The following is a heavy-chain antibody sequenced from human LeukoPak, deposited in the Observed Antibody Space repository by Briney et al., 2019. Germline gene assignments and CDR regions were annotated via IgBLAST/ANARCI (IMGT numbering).Heavy chain of an antibody. CDR1: GGSISSGSYY. CDR3: ARGCPIIAVAGTSYFDY. Sequence: SETLSLTCTVSGGSISSGSYYWSWIRQPAGKGLEWIGRIYTSGSTNYNPSLKSRVTISVDTSKNQFSLKLSSVTAADTAVYYCARGCPIIAVAGTSYFDYWGQGTLVTVSS. D-gene: IGHD6-19*01. CDR2: IYTSGST. J-gene: IGHJ4*02. V-gene: IGHV4-61*02.